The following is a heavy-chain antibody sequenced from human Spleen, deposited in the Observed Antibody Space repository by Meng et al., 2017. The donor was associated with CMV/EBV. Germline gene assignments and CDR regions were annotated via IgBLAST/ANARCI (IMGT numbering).Heavy chain of an antibody. CDR3: ASRYCGGTSCSTPFDY. D-gene: IGHD2-2*02. J-gene: IGHJ4*02. CDR1: GFTFSTYG. CDR2: ISSSGSST. V-gene: IGHV3-64*02. Sequence: GESLKISCAASGFTFSTYGMHWVRQAPGKRLEYVSAISSSGSSTYYADSVKGRFTISRDNSKNTLYFQMGSLRAEDMAVYYCASRYCGGTSCSTPFDYWGQGTLVTVSS.